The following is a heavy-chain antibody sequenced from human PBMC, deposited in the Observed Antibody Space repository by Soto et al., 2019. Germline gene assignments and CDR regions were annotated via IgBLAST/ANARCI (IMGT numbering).Heavy chain of an antibody. Sequence: SQTRSLTCTVSGGFISSYYWSWIRQPPGKGLEWIGYIHYSGSTNSDPSLKSRVTISLDTSKNQFSLKLSSVTAADTGVYYCARHPRGTSGKPRVNWFDPWGQGTLVTVSS. CDR2: IHYSGST. D-gene: IGHD3-10*01. CDR1: GGFISSYY. V-gene: IGHV4-59*08. CDR3: ARHPRGTSGKPRVNWFDP. J-gene: IGHJ5*02.